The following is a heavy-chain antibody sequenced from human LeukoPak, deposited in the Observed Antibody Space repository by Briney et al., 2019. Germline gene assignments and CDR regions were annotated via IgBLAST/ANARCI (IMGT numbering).Heavy chain of an antibody. CDR3: AKDLGSSGWYIDY. V-gene: IGHV3-53*01. CDR1: GFTVSSNY. J-gene: IGHJ4*02. Sequence: GGSLRLSCAASGFTVSSNYMSWVRQAPGKGLEWVSVIYSGGSTYYADSVKGRFTISRDNSKNTLYLQMNSLRAEDTAVYYCAKDLGSSGWYIDYWGQGTLVTVSS. D-gene: IGHD6-19*01. CDR2: IYSGGST.